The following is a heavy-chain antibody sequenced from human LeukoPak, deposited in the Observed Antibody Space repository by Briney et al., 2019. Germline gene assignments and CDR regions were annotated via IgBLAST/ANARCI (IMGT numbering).Heavy chain of an antibody. Sequence: GGSLRLSCAASGFTFSSYSMNWVRQAPGKGLEWVSYISSSSSTIYYADSVKGRFTISRDNSKNTLYLQMNSLRAEDTAVYYCARKLMVRGGGWFDPWGQGTLVTVSS. V-gene: IGHV3-48*01. J-gene: IGHJ5*02. CDR1: GFTFSSYS. CDR3: ARKLMVRGGGWFDP. CDR2: ISSSSSTI. D-gene: IGHD3-10*01.